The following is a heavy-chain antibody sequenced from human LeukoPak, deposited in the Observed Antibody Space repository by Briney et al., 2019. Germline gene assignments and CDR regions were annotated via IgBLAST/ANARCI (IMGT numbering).Heavy chain of an antibody. D-gene: IGHD6-13*01. Sequence: SETLSLTCAVYGGSFSGYYWSWIRQPPGKGLEWIGEINHSGSTNYNPSLKSRVTISVDTSKNQFSLKLSSVTAADTAVYYCATTRKYSSSWYDGPWGQGTLVTVSS. CDR3: ATTRKYSSSWYDGP. CDR1: GGSFSGYY. V-gene: IGHV4-34*09. CDR2: INHSGST. J-gene: IGHJ5*02.